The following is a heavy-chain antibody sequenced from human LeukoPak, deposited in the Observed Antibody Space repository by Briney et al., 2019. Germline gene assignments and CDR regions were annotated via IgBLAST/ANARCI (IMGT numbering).Heavy chain of an antibody. Sequence: GGSLRLSCAASGFXVSSNYISWVRQAPGKGLEWVSVIYSGGSTYYSDSVKGRFTISRDNSKNTLYLQMNSLRAEDTAVYYCARGRWFGELLHPHYYYYGMDVWGQGTTVTVSS. J-gene: IGHJ6*02. CDR1: GFXVSSNY. CDR2: IYSGGST. D-gene: IGHD3-10*01. V-gene: IGHV3-53*01. CDR3: ARGRWFGELLHPHYYYYGMDV.